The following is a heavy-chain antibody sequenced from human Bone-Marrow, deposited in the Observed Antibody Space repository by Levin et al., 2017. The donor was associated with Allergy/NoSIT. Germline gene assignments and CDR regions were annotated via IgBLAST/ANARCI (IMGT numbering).Heavy chain of an antibody. CDR2: IIPIFGTA. D-gene: IGHD7-27*01. J-gene: IGHJ6*02. CDR3: ARPSNNGGGYYYYYGMDV. CDR1: GGTFSSYA. Sequence: ASVKVSCKASGGTFSSYAISWVRQAPGQGLEWMGGIIPIFGTANYAQKFQGRVTITADESTSTAYMELSSLRSEDTAVYYCARPSNNGGGYYYYYGMDVWGQGTTVTVSS. V-gene: IGHV1-69*13.